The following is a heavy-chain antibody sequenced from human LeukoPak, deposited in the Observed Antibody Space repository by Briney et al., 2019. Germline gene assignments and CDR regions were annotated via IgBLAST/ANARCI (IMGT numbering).Heavy chain of an antibody. CDR1: GFTFSSYA. Sequence: GGSLRLSCAASGFTFSSYAMSEVRQAPWKGLEWVSAISGSGGSTYYADSVKGRFTISRDNSKNTLYLQMNSLRAEDTAVYYCARVYTVLRFLEWLLYNYYGMDVWAKGPRSPSP. CDR3: ARVYTVLRFLEWLLYNYYGMDV. J-gene: IGHJ6*02. CDR2: ISGSGGST. D-gene: IGHD3-3*01. V-gene: IGHV3-23*01.